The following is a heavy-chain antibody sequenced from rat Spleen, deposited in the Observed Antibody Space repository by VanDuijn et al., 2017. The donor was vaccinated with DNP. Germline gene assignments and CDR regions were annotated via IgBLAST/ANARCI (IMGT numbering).Heavy chain of an antibody. CDR2: ISNSGSET. V-gene: IGHV5S13*01. D-gene: IGHD5-1*01. CDR1: GFTFSSYG. Sequence: EVKLVESGGGLVQLGRSLKLSCTASGFTFSSYGMAWVRQAPTQGLAWVASISNSGSETKYRDSVQGRFTISRDNAKNTLYLQMDSLRSEDTATYYCKLGGAYWGQGVMVTVSS. CDR3: KLGGAY. J-gene: IGHJ2*01.